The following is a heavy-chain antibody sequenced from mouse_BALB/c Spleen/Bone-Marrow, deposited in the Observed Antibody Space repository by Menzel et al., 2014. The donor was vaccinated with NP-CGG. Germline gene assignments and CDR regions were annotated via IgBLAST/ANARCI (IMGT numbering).Heavy chain of an antibody. D-gene: IGHD2-2*01. Sequence: VQLQESGAELVRPGASVKLSCKASGYSFTSYWMNWVKQRPGQGLEWIGMVHPSDSETRLNQKFKDKATLTVDKSSSTAYMQLSSPTSEDSAVYYCARRDYGYDRDWYFDVWGAGTTVTVSS. CDR1: GYSFTSYW. CDR2: VHPSDSET. J-gene: IGHJ1*01. CDR3: ARRDYGYDRDWYFDV. V-gene: IGHV1-61*01.